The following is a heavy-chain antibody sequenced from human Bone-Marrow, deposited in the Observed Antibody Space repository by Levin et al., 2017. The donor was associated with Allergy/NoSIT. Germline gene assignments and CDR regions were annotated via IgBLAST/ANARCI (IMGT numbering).Heavy chain of an antibody. D-gene: IGHD3-10*01. CDR2: IYTSGST. V-gene: IGHV4-4*07. CDR3: ARGGTIYALPPDTMNWFDP. CDR1: GGSISSYY. Sequence: SETLSLTCTVSGGSISSYYWSWIRQPAGKGLEWIGRIYTSGSTNYNPSLKSRVTMSVDTSKNQFSLKLSSVTAADTAVYYCARGGTIYALPPDTMNWFDPWGQGTLVTVSS. J-gene: IGHJ5*02.